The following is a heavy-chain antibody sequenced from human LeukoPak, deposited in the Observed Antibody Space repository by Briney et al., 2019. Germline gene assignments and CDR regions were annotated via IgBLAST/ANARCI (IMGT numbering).Heavy chain of an antibody. CDR2: ISSSGHII. V-gene: IGHV3-11*01. CDR3: AQTGRNNYFDS. J-gene: IGHJ5*01. CDR1: GFTFSDSY. Sequence: GGSLRLSCAASGFTFSDSYMSWIRQAPGEGLDWLACISSSGHIIYYAESVRGRFTISRDDAKNSLYLQLNSLRPEDTAVYYCAQTGRNNYFDSWGQGTLVTVSS.